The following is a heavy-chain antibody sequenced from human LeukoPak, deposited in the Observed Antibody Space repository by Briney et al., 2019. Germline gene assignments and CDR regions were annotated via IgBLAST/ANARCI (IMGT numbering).Heavy chain of an antibody. CDR2: INTDNSNT. D-gene: IGHD2-21*02. J-gene: IGHJ5*02. V-gene: IGHV1-18*01. Sequence: EASVKVSCKASGYTFNTYGISWVRQAPGQRPEWMGWINTDNSNTKYAQKFQGRVTMTTDTPSSTAYMELSSLRSDDTAVYYCARKGCTGDCYRFDPWGQGTLVTVSS. CDR3: ARKGCTGDCYRFDP. CDR1: GYTFNTYG.